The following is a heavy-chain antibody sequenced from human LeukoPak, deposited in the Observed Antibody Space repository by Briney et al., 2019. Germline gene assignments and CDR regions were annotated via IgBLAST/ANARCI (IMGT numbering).Heavy chain of an antibody. CDR2: ISPNSGGT. V-gene: IGHV1-2*02. CDR1: GYTFTGYY. CDR3: ARVTNIVGATPIY. J-gene: IGHJ4*02. D-gene: IGHD1-26*01. Sequence: ASVKVSCKASGYTFTGYYTHWVRQAPGQGLEWMGWISPNSGGTNYAQKFQGRVTMTRDTSISTAYMELSRLRSDDTAVYYCARVTNIVGATPIYWGQGTLVTVSS.